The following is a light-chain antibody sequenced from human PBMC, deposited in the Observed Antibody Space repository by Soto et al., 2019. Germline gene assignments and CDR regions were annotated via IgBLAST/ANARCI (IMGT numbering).Light chain of an antibody. CDR2: DAS. CDR3: QQRSNWPG. V-gene: IGKV3-11*01. CDR1: QSVSSY. Sequence: EIVLTQSPATLYLSPGERATLSCRASQSVSSYLAWYQQKPGQAPRLLIYDASNRATGIPARFSGSGSGTEFTLTISSLEPEDFAVYYCQQRSNWPGFGGGTKVEIK. J-gene: IGKJ4*02.